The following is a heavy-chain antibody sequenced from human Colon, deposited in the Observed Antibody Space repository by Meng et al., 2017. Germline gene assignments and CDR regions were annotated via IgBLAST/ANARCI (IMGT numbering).Heavy chain of an antibody. V-gene: IGHV3-53*05. CDR3: VGGLARRKLFDF. CDR2: IHSGGCT. J-gene: IGHJ5*01. D-gene: IGHD3-16*01. Sequence: GGSLRLSCAVSGFTVSNNFVTWVRQVPGKGLEWVAVIHSGGCTDYPDSLRGRFVISRDNTHNTASLERSDLRLEDTALYYYVGGLARRKLFDFWGQGALVTVSS. CDR1: GFTVSNNF.